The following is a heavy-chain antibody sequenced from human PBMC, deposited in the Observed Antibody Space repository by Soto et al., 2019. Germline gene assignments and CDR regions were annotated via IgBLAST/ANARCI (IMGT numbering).Heavy chain of an antibody. Sequence: QMQLQESGSGLVKPSQTLSLTCAVSGGYISSGGYSWSWIRQPPGKGLEWIGYIYHSGSTYYNPSLRKRVTISVANTKTQFSLKLISGTAADTAVYYCARTFKGRIWFDHWGQGTLVTVSS. J-gene: IGHJ5*02. CDR1: GGYISSGGYS. V-gene: IGHV4-30-2*01. CDR3: ARTFKGRIWFDH. D-gene: IGHD3-3*02. CDR2: IYHSGST.